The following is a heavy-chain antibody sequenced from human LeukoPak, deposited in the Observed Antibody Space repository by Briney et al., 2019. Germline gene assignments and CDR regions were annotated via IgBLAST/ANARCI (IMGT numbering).Heavy chain of an antibody. V-gene: IGHV4-59*01. Sequence: SETLSLTCTVSGGSISSYYWSWIRQPPGKGLEWIGYIYYSGSTNYNPSLKSRVTISVDTSKNQFSLKLSSVTAADTAVYYCAREGVVPVGTSYYYGMDVWGQGTTVTVSS. CDR2: IYYSGST. D-gene: IGHD2-2*01. CDR3: AREGVVPVGTSYYYGMDV. J-gene: IGHJ6*02. CDR1: GGSISSYY.